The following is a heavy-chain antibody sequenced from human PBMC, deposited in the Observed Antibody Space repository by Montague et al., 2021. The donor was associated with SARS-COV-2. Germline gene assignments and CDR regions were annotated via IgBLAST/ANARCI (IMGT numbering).Heavy chain of an antibody. D-gene: IGHD6-13*01. CDR1: GFTFRTYS. CDR2: IDSSATYI. Sequence: SLRLSCAASGFTFRTYSMNWVRQAPGKGLEWVSSIDSSATYIYYADSVKGRFTISRDNAKNSLYLQMNSPRAEDTAVYYCARDFIAATGTCDHWGQGTLVTVSS. CDR3: ARDFIAATGTCDH. V-gene: IGHV3-21*01. J-gene: IGHJ4*02.